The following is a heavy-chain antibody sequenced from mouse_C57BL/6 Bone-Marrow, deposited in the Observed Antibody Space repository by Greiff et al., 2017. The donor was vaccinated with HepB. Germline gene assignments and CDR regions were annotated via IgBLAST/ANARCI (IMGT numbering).Heavy chain of an antibody. D-gene: IGHD1-1*01. CDR3: AIEDYYGSSYGY. CDR1: GYTFTSYW. V-gene: IGHV1-64*01. Sequence: QVQLQQPGAELVKPGASVKLSCKASGYTFTSYWMHWVKQRPGQGLEWIGMIHPNSGSTNYNEKFKSKATLTVDKSSSTAYMQLSSLTSEDSAVYYCAIEDYYGSSYGYWGQGTTLTVSS. J-gene: IGHJ2*01. CDR2: IHPNSGST.